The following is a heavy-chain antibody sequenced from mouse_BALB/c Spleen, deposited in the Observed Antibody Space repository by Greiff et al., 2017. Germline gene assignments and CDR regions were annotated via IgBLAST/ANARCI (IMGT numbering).Heavy chain of an antibody. CDR3: AREGLRGREGFDY. CDR2: ISYDGSN. Sequence: EVQLQQSGPGLVKPSQSLSLTCSVTGYSITSGYYWNWIRQFPGNKLEWMGYISYDGSNNYNPSLKNRISITRDTSKNQFFLKLNSVTTEDTATYYCAREGLRGREGFDYWGQGTTLTVSS. CDR1: GYSITSGYY. V-gene: IGHV3-6*02. J-gene: IGHJ2*01. D-gene: IGHD1-1*01.